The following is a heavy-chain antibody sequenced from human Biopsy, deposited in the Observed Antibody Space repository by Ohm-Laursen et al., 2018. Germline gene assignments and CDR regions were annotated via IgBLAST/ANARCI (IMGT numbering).Heavy chain of an antibody. CDR1: GGTFINYA. CDR3: ARGPHSGSHSCFDY. D-gene: IGHD1-26*01. V-gene: IGHV1-69*01. J-gene: IGHJ4*02. CDR2: IIPMFGTA. Sequence: SSVKVSCKASGGTFINYATSWVRQAPGQGLEWMGGIIPMFGTANYAQMFQGRVTISADESTSTSYMELSSLTTEDTAIYYCARGPHSGSHSCFDYWGRGTLVTVSS.